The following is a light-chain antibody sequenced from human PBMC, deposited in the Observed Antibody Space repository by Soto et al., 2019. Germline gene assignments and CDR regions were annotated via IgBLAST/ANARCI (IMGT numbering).Light chain of an antibody. CDR2: GAS. CDR1: QSVSSSY. Sequence: EIVWTQSPGTLSLSPGERATLSCRASQSVSSSYLAWYQQKPGQAPRLLIYGASSRATGIPDRFSGSGSGTDFTLTISRLEHEDIAVYYCQQYGSSPRTFGQGTKVDIK. CDR3: QQYGSSPRT. J-gene: IGKJ1*01. V-gene: IGKV3-20*01.